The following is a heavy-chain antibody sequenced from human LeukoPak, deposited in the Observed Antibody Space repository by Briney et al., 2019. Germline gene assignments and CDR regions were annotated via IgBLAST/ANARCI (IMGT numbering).Heavy chain of an antibody. V-gene: IGHV4-34*01. CDR2: INHSGST. J-gene: IGHJ3*02. Sequence: SETLSLTCAVYGGSFSGYYWTWIRQSPGKGLEWIEEINHSGSTDYNPSLRSRVTISVDTSKNQFSLKLSSVTAADTAVYYCARSGYCSSATCYTRDDAFDIWGQGTMVTVSS. CDR1: GGSFSGYY. D-gene: IGHD2-2*02. CDR3: ARSGYCSSATCYTRDDAFDI.